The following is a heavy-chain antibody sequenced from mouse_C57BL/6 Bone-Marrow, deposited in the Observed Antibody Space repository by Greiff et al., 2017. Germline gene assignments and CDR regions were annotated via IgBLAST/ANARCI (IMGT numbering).Heavy chain of an antibody. CDR1: GYTFTDYY. V-gene: IGHV1-26*01. J-gene: IGHJ3*01. D-gene: IGHD1-1*01. Sequence: EVQLQQSGPELVKPGASVKISCKASGYTFTDYYMNWVKQSHGKSLEWIGDINPNNGGTSYNQKFKGKATLTVDKSSSTAYMGLRSLTSEDSAVYYCARHYGSSYEFAYWGQGTLVTVSA. CDR3: ARHYGSSYEFAY. CDR2: INPNNGGT.